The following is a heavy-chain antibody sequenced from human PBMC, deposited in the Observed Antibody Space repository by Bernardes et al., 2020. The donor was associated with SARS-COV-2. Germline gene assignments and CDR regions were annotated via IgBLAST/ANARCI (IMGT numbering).Heavy chain of an antibody. V-gene: IGHV4-59*08. J-gene: IGHJ4*02. CDR1: GSSIGRYY. CDR2: IYYTGST. CDR3: ARHPPREWAILGEFDY. D-gene: IGHD1-26*01. Sequence: SETLSLTCTVSGSSIGRYYWSWIRQPPGKGLEWIGSIYYTGSTNYNPSLKSRVTMSIGTSKTQFSLKLSPVTAADTAVYYCARHPPREWAILGEFDYWGQGTLVTVSS.